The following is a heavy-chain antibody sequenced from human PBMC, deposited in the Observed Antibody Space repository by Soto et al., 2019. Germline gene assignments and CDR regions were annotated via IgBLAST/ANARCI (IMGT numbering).Heavy chain of an antibody. CDR2: IYPGDSDT. CDR3: ARTRDWKNVDD. CDR1: GYSFATYW. Sequence: PGESLKISCKGSGYSFATYWVGWVRQMPGKGLEWMGIIYPGDSDTRYSPSFQGQVTISADKSINTAYLQWSSLKASDTATYYCARTRDWKNVDDWGQGTRVTVSS. J-gene: IGHJ4*02. V-gene: IGHV5-51*01. D-gene: IGHD1-1*01.